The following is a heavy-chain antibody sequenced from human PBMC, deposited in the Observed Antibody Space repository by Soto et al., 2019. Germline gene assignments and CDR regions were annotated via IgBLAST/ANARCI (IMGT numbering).Heavy chain of an antibody. CDR2: IYSGGST. D-gene: IGHD2-15*01. V-gene: IGHV3-53*04. J-gene: IGHJ3*02. CDR3: ARGVVVVAAPERTGDAFDI. CDR1: GFTVSSNY. Sequence: GGSLRLSCAASGFTVSSNYMSWVRQAPGKGLEWVSVIYSGGSTYYADSVKGRFTISRHNSKNTLYLQMNSLRAEDTAVYYCARGVVVVAAPERTGDAFDIWGQGTMVTVSS.